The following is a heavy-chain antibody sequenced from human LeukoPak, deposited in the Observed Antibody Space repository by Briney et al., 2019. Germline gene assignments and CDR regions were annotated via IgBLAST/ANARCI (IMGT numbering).Heavy chain of an antibody. Sequence: GGSLRLSCAASGSTFSSHGMHWVRQAPGKGRDGVTFISYDGSNKDYADSVKGRFTISRDNSKNTLYLQVDSLRPEDTAVYYCARGGAAGIYGMDVWGQGAIMTVTS. CDR3: ARGGAAGIYGMDV. J-gene: IGHJ6*02. CDR2: ISYDGSNK. V-gene: IGHV3-30*02. D-gene: IGHD6-13*01. CDR1: GSTFSSHG.